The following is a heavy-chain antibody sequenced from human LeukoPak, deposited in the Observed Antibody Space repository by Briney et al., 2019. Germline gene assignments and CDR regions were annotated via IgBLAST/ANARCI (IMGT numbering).Heavy chain of an antibody. D-gene: IGHD2-15*01. Sequence: GGSLQISCQGSGAPFTNHWIGWVRQVPGEGLEWMGIIYPGDSETKYSPSFQGHVTISVDKCINTAYLQWSSLKASDTAMYYCARQYCSGGSCYPNYFDYWGQGTLVTVSS. J-gene: IGHJ4*02. V-gene: IGHV5-51*01. CDR3: ARQYCSGGSCYPNYFDY. CDR2: IYPGDSET. CDR1: GAPFTNHW.